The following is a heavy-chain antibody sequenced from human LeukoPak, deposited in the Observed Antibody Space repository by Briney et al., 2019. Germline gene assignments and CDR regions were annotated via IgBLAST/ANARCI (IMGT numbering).Heavy chain of an antibody. CDR3: ATEPIFGVVTVYYHYYMDV. CDR2: IIPIFGTA. CDR1: GGTFSSYA. J-gene: IGHJ6*03. D-gene: IGHD3-3*01. Sequence: SVKVSCKASGGTFSSYAISWVRQAPGQGLEWMGRIIPIFGTANYAQKFQGRVTITTDESTSTAYMELSSLRSEDTAVYYCATEPIFGVVTVYYHYYMDVWGKGTTVTVSS. V-gene: IGHV1-69*05.